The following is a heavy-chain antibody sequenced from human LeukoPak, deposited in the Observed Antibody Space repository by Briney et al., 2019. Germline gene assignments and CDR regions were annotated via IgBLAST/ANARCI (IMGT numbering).Heavy chain of an antibody. CDR3: ALPMVRENAFDI. D-gene: IGHD3-10*01. CDR1: GYTFTYRC. Sequence: SVKVSCKASGYTFTYRCLHWVRQAPGQALEWMGWITPFNGNTNYAQKFQDRVTITRDRSMSTAYMELSSLRSEDTAMYYCALPMVRENAFDIWGQGTMVTVSS. V-gene: IGHV1-45*02. CDR2: ITPFNGNT. J-gene: IGHJ3*02.